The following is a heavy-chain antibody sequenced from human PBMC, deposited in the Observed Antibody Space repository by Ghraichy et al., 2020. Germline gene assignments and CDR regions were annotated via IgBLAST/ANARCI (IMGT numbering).Heavy chain of an antibody. CDR1: GGSIGSGSYY. CDR2: IYYGGGVN. D-gene: IGHD3-10*02. J-gene: IGHJ6*03. V-gene: IGHV4-39*01. Sequence: SETLSLTCTVSGGSIGSGSYYWGWVRQPPGRGLEWIGNIYYGGGVNFYNPSLKSRVTIAVATSNNQFSLNLSSVTAADTAVYYGARHVQTRGYYYYMDLWGRGTTVTVSS. CDR3: ARHVQTRGYYYYMDL.